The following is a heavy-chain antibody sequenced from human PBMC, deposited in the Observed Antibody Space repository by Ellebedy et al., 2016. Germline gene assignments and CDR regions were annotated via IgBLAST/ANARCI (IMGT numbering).Heavy chain of an antibody. J-gene: IGHJ5*02. CDR3: AKGENSGYDSDWFDP. CDR2: ISWNSGSI. CDR1: GFTFDDYA. Sequence: GGSLRLXXAASGFTFDDYAMHWVRQAPGKGLEWVSGISWNSGSIGYADSVKGRFTISRDNAKNSLYLQMNSLRAEDTAVYYCAKGENSGYDSDWFDPWGQGTLVTVSS. V-gene: IGHV3-9*01. D-gene: IGHD5-12*01.